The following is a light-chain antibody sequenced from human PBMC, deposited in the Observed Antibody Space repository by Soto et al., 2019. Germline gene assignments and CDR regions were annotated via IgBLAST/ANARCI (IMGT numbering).Light chain of an antibody. CDR1: SSDVGGYNY. Sequence: QSALTQPASVSGSPGQSITISCTGTSSDVGGYNYVSWYQQHPGKAPKLMIYDVSNRPSGVSNRFSVSKSGNTASLTISGLQAEDEADYYCSSYTSSSNPYVFGTGTKLTVL. J-gene: IGLJ1*01. V-gene: IGLV2-14*01. CDR3: SSYTSSSNPYV. CDR2: DVS.